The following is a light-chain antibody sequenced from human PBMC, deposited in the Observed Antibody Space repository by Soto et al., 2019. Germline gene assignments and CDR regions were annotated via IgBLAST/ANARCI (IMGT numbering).Light chain of an antibody. V-gene: IGLV2-14*01. CDR1: SSDVGGYNF. Sequence: QSALTQPASVSGSPGQSLTISCTGTSSDVGGYNFVSWYQQHPGKAPKLMIYEVSNRPSGVSNRFSGSKSGNTASLTISGLQAEDEADYYCSSFTSGSTLFGTGTKLTVL. CDR3: SSFTSGSTL. CDR2: EVS. J-gene: IGLJ1*01.